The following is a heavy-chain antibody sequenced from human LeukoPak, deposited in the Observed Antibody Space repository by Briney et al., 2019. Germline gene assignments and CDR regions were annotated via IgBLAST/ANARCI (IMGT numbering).Heavy chain of an antibody. CDR3: ARWELLYVVY. D-gene: IGHD1-26*01. CDR2: ISGSGGST. CDR1: GFTFSSYG. V-gene: IGHV3-23*01. Sequence: GGTLRLSCAASGFTFSSYGMSWVRQAPGKGLEWVSAISGSGGSTYYADSVKGRFTISRDNSKNTLYLQMNSLRAEDTAVYYCARWELLYVVYWGQGTLVTVSS. J-gene: IGHJ4*02.